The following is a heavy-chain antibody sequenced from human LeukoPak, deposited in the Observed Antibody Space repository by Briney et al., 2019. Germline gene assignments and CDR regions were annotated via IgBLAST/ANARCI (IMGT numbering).Heavy chain of an antibody. V-gene: IGHV3-64*01. CDR3: ARDRSDYGKNYLDS. CDR2: ISRRGDST. J-gene: IGHJ4*02. CDR1: GFIFSNYG. Sequence: PGGSQRLSCTVSGFIFSNYGMHWVRQAPGKGQEYVSAISRRGDSTYYAKSVKGRFATSRDNSKSTLYLQMNSLSLEDTAVYYCARDRSDYGKNYLDSWGQGTLVAVSS. D-gene: IGHD4-17*01.